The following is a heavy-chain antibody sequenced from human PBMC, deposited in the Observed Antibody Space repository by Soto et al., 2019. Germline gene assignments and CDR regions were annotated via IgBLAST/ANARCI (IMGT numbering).Heavy chain of an antibody. V-gene: IGHV1-18*01. D-gene: IGHD3-9*01. Sequence: ASVNVSCKASGYTFTSYGISWVRQAPGQGLEWMGWISAYNGNTNYAQKLQGRVTMTTDTSTSTAYMELRSLRSDDTAVCYCARVNDYDILTGYYSVTVHGCFDPWGQGTLVTV. CDR2: ISAYNGNT. CDR1: GYTFTSYG. J-gene: IGHJ5*02. CDR3: ARVNDYDILTGYYSVTVHGCFDP.